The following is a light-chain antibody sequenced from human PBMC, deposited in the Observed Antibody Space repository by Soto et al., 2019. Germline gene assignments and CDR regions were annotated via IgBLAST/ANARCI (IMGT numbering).Light chain of an antibody. CDR3: GSYTNTTTS. Sequence: QSVLTQPASVSGSPGQSITISCTGTSSDIGIFNYVSWYQQHPGKATKLMIYDVSNRPSGVSDRFSGSKSGNTASLTISWLQTEDEADYYCGSYTNTTTSFATGTRSPS. CDR2: DVS. CDR1: SSDIGIFNY. V-gene: IGLV2-14*01. J-gene: IGLJ1*01.